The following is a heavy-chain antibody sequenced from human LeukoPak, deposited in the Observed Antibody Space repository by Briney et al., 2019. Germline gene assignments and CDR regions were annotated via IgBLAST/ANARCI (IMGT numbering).Heavy chain of an antibody. CDR2: TWTAGST. D-gene: IGHD1-14*01. J-gene: IGHJ5*01. V-gene: IGHV3-66*01. CDR1: GFRVSGYY. CDR3: VRGPSGNPSDS. Sequence: GGSLRLSCAASGFRVSGYYMSWVRQTPEKGLEWVSVTWTAGSTNYADSVEGRFTVSRDNSKNTLFLQMNSLRAEDTGVYYCVRGPSGNPSDSWGQGTLVTVSS.